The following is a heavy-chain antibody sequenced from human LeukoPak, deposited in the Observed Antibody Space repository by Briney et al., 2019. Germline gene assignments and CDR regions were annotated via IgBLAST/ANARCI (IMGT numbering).Heavy chain of an antibody. V-gene: IGHV3-33*01. CDR2: IWNDGSIK. CDR1: GFTFNIYG. CDR3: ARAVGPFDF. J-gene: IGHJ3*01. Sequence: GGSLRLSCAASGFTFNIYGIRWVRQAPGKGLEWVAVIWNDGSIKYYADSVRGRFTISRDNSKNTLYLQMSSLRVEDTAVYYCARAVGPFDFWGQGTRVIVSS.